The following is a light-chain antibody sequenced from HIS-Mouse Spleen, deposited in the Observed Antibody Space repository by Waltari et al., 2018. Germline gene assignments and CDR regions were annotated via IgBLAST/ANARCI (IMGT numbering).Light chain of an antibody. Sequence: QSALTQPRSVSGSPGQSVTISCPGTSSDVGGYNYVHWYQQHPGKAPKLMIYDVSKRPSGVPDRFSGSKSGNTASLTISGLQAEDEADYYCCSYAGSYTLVFGGGTKLTVL. V-gene: IGLV2-11*02. CDR2: DVS. CDR1: SSDVGGYNY. CDR3: CSYAGSYTLV. J-gene: IGLJ2*01.